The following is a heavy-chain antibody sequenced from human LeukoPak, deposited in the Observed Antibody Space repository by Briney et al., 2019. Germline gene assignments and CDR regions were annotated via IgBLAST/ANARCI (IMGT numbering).Heavy chain of an antibody. CDR2: ISGSGGST. CDR1: GFTFSSYA. Sequence: GGSLRLSCAASGFTFSSYAMHWVRQAPGKGLEWVSAISGSGGSTYYADSVKGRFTISRDNSKNTLYLQMNSLRAEDTAVYYCAKAWRFLEWSNFDYWGQGTLVTVSS. D-gene: IGHD3-3*01. J-gene: IGHJ4*02. CDR3: AKAWRFLEWSNFDY. V-gene: IGHV3-23*01.